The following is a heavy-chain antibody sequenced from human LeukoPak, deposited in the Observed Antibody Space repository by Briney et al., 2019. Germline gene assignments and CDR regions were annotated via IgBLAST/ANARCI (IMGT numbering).Heavy chain of an antibody. CDR3: ARDGDYVWGSYRYTPFFDY. Sequence: SVKVSCKASGGTFSRYAISWVRQAPGQGLEWMGGISPIFGTVNYAQKFQGRVTITADESTSTTYMELSSLRSEDTAVYYCARDGDYVWGSYRYTPFFDYWGQGTLVTVSS. CDR1: GGTFSRYA. CDR2: ISPIFGTV. D-gene: IGHD3-16*02. V-gene: IGHV1-69*13. J-gene: IGHJ4*02.